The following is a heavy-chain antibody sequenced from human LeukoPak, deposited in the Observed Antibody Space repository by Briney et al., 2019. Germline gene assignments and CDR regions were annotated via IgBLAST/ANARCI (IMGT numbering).Heavy chain of an antibody. CDR1: GFTVSSNY. Sequence: GGSLRLSCAASGFTVSSNYMSWVRQAPGKGLEWVSGINWNGGDRGNADSKKGRITISRDIAKNSLYLQMSSLRAEDTALYYCARIFYDTSGFYWYFDLWGRGTLVTVSS. CDR3: ARIFYDTSGFYWYFDL. V-gene: IGHV3-20*04. D-gene: IGHD3-22*01. J-gene: IGHJ2*01. CDR2: INWNGGDR.